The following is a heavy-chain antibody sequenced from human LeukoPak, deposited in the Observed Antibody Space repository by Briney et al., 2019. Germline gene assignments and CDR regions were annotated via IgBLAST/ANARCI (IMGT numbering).Heavy chain of an antibody. Sequence: SETLSLTCTVSGYSISSGYYWGWIRPPPGKGLEWIGTIYHSGSTYYNPSLKSRVTISVDTSKNQFSLKLSSVTAADTAVYYCAREDVTTVTYFDYWGQGTLVTVSS. CDR3: AREDVTTVTYFDY. CDR1: GYSISSGYY. V-gene: IGHV4-38-2*02. J-gene: IGHJ4*02. D-gene: IGHD4-17*01. CDR2: IYHSGST.